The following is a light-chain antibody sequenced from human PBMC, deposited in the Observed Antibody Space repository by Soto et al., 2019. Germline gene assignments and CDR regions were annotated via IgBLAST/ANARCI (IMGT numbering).Light chain of an antibody. J-gene: IGKJ1*01. V-gene: IGKV3-20*01. Sequence: EVVMRQSPATLSVSPGEGATLSRRASQGIGDTLAWYQHKPGQAPRLLIYGASNRATGIPDRFSGSGSGTDFTLTISRLEPEDFAVYYCQQYGSSGTFGQGTKVDIK. CDR3: QQYGSSGT. CDR2: GAS. CDR1: QGIGDT.